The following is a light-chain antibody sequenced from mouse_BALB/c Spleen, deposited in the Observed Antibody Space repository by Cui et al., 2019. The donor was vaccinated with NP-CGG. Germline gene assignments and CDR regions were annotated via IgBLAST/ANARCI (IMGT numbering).Light chain of an antibody. CDR3: ALWYSNHWV. J-gene: IGLJ1*01. CDR2: GTN. CDR1: TGAVTTSNY. Sequence: QDVVTQESALTTSPGETVTLTCRSSTGAVTTSNYANWVQEKPDHLFTGLIGGTNNRAPGVPARFSGSLIGDKAALTITGAQTDDEAIYFCALWYSNHWVFGGGTKLTVL. V-gene: IGLV1*01.